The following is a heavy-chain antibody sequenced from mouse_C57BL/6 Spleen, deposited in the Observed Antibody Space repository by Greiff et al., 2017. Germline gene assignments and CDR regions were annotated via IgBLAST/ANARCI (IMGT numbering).Heavy chain of an antibody. CDR2: IDPSDSYT. D-gene: IGHD4-1*02. J-gene: IGHJ3*01. V-gene: IGHV1-69*01. CDR1: GYTFTSYW. Sequence: QVQLQQPGAELVMPGASVKLSCKASGYTFTSYWMHWVKQRPGQGLEWIGEIDPSDSYTNYNQKFKGKSTLTVDKSSSTAYMQLSSLTSEDSAVYYCASPTGTDWFAYWGQGTLVTVSA. CDR3: ASPTGTDWFAY.